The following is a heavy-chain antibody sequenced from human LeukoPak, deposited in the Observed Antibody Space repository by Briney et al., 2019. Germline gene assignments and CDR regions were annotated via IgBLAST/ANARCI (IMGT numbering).Heavy chain of an antibody. V-gene: IGHV3-23*01. CDR1: GFTLSSYE. D-gene: IGHD3-9*01. CDR2: IDYSGDTT. Sequence: GGSLRLSCTASGFTLSSYEMTWIRQAPGKGLEWVSSIDYSGDTTYYADSVKGRFTISRDNSKSTLFLQLSSLRADDTAVYYCARDEGGYYDILTGPWGQGTLVTVSS. J-gene: IGHJ5*02. CDR3: ARDEGGYYDILTGP.